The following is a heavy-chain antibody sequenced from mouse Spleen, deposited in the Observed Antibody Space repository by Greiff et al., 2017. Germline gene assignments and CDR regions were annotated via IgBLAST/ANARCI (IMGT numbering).Heavy chain of an antibody. Sequence: QVQLKESGPGLVQPSQSLSITCTVSGFSLTSYGVHWVRQSPGKGLEWLGVIWSGGSTDYNAAFISRLSISKDNSKSQVFFKMNSLQADDTAIYYCARFYDGLYYYAMDYWGQGTSVTVSS. CDR3: ARFYDGLYYYAMDY. CDR1: GFSLTSYG. J-gene: IGHJ4*01. D-gene: IGHD2-3*01. CDR2: IWSGGST. V-gene: IGHV2-2*01.